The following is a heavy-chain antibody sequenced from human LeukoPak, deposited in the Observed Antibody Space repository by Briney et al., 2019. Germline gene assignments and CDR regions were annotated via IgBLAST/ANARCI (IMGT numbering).Heavy chain of an antibody. CDR3: AKEAPYSSSWNSNWFDP. D-gene: IGHD6-13*01. CDR1: GFTFSSYA. V-gene: IGHV3-23*01. J-gene: IGHJ5*02. CDR2: ISGSGGST. Sequence: PGGSLRLSCAASGFTFSSYAMSWVRQAPGKGLEWVSAISGSGGSTYYADSVRGRFTISRDNSKNTLYLQMNSLRAEDTAVYYCAKEAPYSSSWNSNWFDPWGQGTLVTVSS.